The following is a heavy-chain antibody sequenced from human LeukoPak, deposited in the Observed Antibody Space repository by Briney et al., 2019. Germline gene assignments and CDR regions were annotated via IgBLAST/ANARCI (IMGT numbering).Heavy chain of an antibody. V-gene: IGHV4-59*11. CDR1: GGSISSHY. J-gene: IGHJ4*02. CDR2: IYYSGST. Sequence: PSETLSLTCTVSGGSISSHYWSWIRQPPGKGLEWIGYIYYSGSTNYNPSLKSRVTISVDTSKNQFSLKLSSVTAADTAVYYCARFKQLANFDYWGQGTLVTVSS. CDR3: ARFKQLANFDY. D-gene: IGHD6-13*01.